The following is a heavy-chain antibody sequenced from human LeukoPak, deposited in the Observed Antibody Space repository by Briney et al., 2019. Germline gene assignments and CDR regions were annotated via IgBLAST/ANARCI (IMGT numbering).Heavy chain of an antibody. J-gene: IGHJ4*02. CDR1: GYTFTGYY. D-gene: IGHD6-19*01. Sequence: ASVKVSCMASGYTFTGYYMHWVRQAPGQGLEWMGWINHNSGGTNYAQKFQGRVTMTRDTSISTAYMELSRLRSDDTAVYYCATYSSGWYGLRNFDYWGQGTLVTVSS. V-gene: IGHV1-2*02. CDR2: INHNSGGT. CDR3: ATYSSGWYGLRNFDY.